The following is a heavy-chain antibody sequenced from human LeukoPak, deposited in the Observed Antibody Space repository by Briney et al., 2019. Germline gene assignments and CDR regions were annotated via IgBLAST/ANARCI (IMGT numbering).Heavy chain of an antibody. CDR2: INPNSGGT. D-gene: IGHD2-15*01. J-gene: IGHJ3*02. Sequence: ASVKVSCKASGYTXTGYYMHWVRQAPGQGLEWMGWINPNSGGTNYAQKFQGRLTMTRDTSISTAYMELSSLRSDDTAVYYCARPKEAATTFRAFDIWGQGTMVTVSS. CDR3: ARPKEAATTFRAFDI. CDR1: GYTXTGYY. V-gene: IGHV1-2*02.